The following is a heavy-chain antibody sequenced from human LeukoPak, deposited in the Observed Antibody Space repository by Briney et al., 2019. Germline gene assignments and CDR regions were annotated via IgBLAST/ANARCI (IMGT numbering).Heavy chain of an antibody. CDR2: ISSSSSTI. CDR3: ARDGGVAGFDY. CDR1: GFTISSYS. Sequence: GGSLRLSCAASGFTISSYSMNWVRQAPGKGLEWVSYISSSSSTIYYADSVKGRFTISRDNAKNSLYLQMNSLRVEDTAVYYCARDGGVAGFDYWGQGTLVTVTS. J-gene: IGHJ4*02. V-gene: IGHV3-48*01. D-gene: IGHD3-16*01.